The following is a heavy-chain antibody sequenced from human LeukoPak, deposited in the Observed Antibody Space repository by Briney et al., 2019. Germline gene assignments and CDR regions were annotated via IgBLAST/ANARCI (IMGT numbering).Heavy chain of an antibody. CDR3: ARGASQLQDY. Sequence: PGRSLRLSCAASGFTFSSYSMNWVRQAPGKGLEWVSSISSSSSYIYYADSVKGRFTISRDNAKNSLYLQMNSLRAEDTAVYYCARGASQLQDYWGQGTLVTVSS. CDR2: ISSSSSYI. CDR1: GFTFSSYS. D-gene: IGHD1-26*01. V-gene: IGHV3-21*01. J-gene: IGHJ4*02.